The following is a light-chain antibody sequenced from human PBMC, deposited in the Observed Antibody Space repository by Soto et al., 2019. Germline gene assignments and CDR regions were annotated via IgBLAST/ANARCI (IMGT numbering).Light chain of an antibody. J-gene: IGKJ1*01. CDR3: QQYGNSPT. CDR2: GSS. CDR1: QSVSGSY. Sequence: EIVLTQSPGTLSLSPGERATLSCRATQSVSGSYLAWYQKKPGQAPRLLIYGSSSRATGIPERFSGSGSGTDFTLTISSLEPEDGAVYYCQQYGNSPTFGQGTKVEIK. V-gene: IGKV3-20*01.